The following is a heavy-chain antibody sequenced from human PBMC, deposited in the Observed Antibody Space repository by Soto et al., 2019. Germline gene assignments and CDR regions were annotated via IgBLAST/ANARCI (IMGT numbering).Heavy chain of an antibody. CDR1: GFTFSNAW. D-gene: IGHD4-17*01. Sequence: GGSLRLSCAASGFTFSNAWMSWVRQAPGKGLEWVGRIKSKTDGGTTDYAAPVKGRFTISRDDSKNTLYLQMNSLKTEDTAVYYCTTYTVTTGVRYYYYYYMDVWGKGTTVTVSS. V-gene: IGHV3-15*01. CDR2: IKSKTDGGTT. CDR3: TTYTVTTGVRYYYYYYMDV. J-gene: IGHJ6*03.